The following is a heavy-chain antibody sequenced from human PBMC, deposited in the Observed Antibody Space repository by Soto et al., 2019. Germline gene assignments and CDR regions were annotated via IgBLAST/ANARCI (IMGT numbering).Heavy chain of an antibody. CDR2: ISYDGSNK. CDR3: ARPLGGYGDYSYGMDV. J-gene: IGHJ6*02. Sequence: QVQLVESGGGVVQPGRPLRLSCAASGFTFSSYAMHWVRQAPGKGLEWVAVISYDGSNKYYADSVKGRFTISRDNSKNTLYLQMNSLRAEDTAVYYCARPLGGYGDYSYGMDVWGQGTTVTVSS. CDR1: GFTFSSYA. V-gene: IGHV3-30-3*01. D-gene: IGHD4-17*01.